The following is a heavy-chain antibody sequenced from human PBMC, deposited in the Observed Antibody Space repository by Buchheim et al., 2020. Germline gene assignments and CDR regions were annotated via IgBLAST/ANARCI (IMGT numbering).Heavy chain of an antibody. CDR2: IIPILGPA. CDR1: GGTFNGFA. Sequence: QVQLVQSGAEVKKPGSSVKVSCKASGGTFNGFAISWVRQAPGEGLEWMGGIIPILGPANYAPEWQGRVTISPDKPTKPRTMELSSLRSYDTAVYYCATEGGCKAVAGEFEFWGQGTL. J-gene: IGHJ4*02. V-gene: IGHV1-69*06. D-gene: IGHD6-19*01. CDR3: ATEGGCKAVAGEFEF.